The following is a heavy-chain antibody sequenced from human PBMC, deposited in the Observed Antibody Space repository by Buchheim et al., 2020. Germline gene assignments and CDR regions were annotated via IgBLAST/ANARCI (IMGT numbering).Heavy chain of an antibody. J-gene: IGHJ4*02. CDR3: TRDHSTGFDY. V-gene: IGHV3-74*01. Sequence: EVQLVESGGGLVQPGGSLRLSCAASGFTFSNYWMHWVRQVPGKGLVWVSRIQSDARSTAYADSVRGRFTISRDNAKNTVFLQMNSLRAEDTAVYYCTRDHSTGFDYWGQGIL. D-gene: IGHD6-19*01. CDR2: IQSDARST. CDR1: GFTFSNYW.